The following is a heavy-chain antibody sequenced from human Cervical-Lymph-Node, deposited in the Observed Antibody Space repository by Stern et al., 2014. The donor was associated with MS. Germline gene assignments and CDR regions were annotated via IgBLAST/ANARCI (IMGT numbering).Heavy chain of an antibody. Sequence: QVQLVESGAEVKKPGASVKVSCKVSGYILSEISMPWVRQAPGKGLEWMGGFDPEVGETIYAQKFQGRVTMTEDTPKDTAYLELSSLRSDDTAVYYCATDVATGRDPTHYSHYGMDVWGQGTTVTVSS. J-gene: IGHJ6*02. CDR2: FDPEVGET. CDR1: GYILSEIS. D-gene: IGHD1-26*01. CDR3: ATDVATGRDPTHYSHYGMDV. V-gene: IGHV1-24*01.